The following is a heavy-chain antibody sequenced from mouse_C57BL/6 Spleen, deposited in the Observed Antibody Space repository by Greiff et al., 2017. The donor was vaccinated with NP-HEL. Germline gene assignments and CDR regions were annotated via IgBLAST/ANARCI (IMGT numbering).Heavy chain of an antibody. V-gene: IGHV1-53*01. CDR3: ATYSAPAWFAC. CDR1: GYTCTSYW. D-gene: IGHD3-2*02. CDR2: INPSNGGT. Sequence: VQLQQSGTELVKPGASVKLSCKASGYTCTSYWMHWVKQRPGQGLEWIGNINPSNGGTNYNEKCKSKATLTVDKLSSTAYMQLSSLTSEDSPVYCCATYSAPAWFACRGQRGLVAVSA. J-gene: IGHJ3*01.